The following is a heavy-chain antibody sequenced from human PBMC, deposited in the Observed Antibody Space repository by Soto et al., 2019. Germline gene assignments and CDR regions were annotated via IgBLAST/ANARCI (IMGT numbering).Heavy chain of an antibody. J-gene: IGHJ6*02. CDR3: ARGLVASSGLFRKPYDYYGMDV. D-gene: IGHD3-22*01. Sequence: SETLSLTCAVYGGFFSGYYWSWIRQPPGKGLEWIGEINHSGSTNYNPSLKSRVTISVDTSKNQFSLKLSSVTAADTAVYYCARGLVASSGLFRKPYDYYGMDVWGQGTTVTVSS. CDR2: INHSGST. V-gene: IGHV4-34*01. CDR1: GGFFSGYY.